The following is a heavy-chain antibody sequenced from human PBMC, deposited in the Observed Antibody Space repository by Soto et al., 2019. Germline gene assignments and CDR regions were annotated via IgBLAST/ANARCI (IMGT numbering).Heavy chain of an antibody. D-gene: IGHD5-18*01. CDR1: GFTFSSYW. CDR3: ARGVPYGGIQLWLRGHSSGYYFDY. V-gene: IGHV3-74*01. CDR2: INSDGSST. Sequence: EVQLVESGGGLVQPGGSLRLSCAASGFTFSSYWMHWVRQAPGKGLVWVSRINSDGSSTSYADSVKGRFTISRDNAKNTLYLQMNSLRAEDTAVYYCARGVPYGGIQLWLRGHSSGYYFDYWGQGTLVTVSS. J-gene: IGHJ4*02.